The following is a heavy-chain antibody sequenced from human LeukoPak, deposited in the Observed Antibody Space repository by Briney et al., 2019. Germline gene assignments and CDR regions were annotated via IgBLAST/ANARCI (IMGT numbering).Heavy chain of an antibody. D-gene: IGHD2-2*01. V-gene: IGHV3-23*01. J-gene: IGHJ4*02. CDR3: AKDDCSSTSCYGEFDY. CDR2: ISGRGGST. Sequence: GGSLRLSCAASGFTFSSYAMSWVRQAPGKGLEWVSAISGRGGSTYYADSVKGRFTISRDNSKNTLYLQMNSLRAEDTAVYYCAKDDCSSTSCYGEFDYWGQGTLVTVSS. CDR1: GFTFSSYA.